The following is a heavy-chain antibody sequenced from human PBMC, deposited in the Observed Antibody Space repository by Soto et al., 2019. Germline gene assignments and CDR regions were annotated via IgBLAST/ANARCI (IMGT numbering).Heavy chain of an antibody. J-gene: IGHJ5*02. CDR1: GGSISSNSFH. Sequence: QLQLQESGPGLVKPSETLSLTCTVSGGSISSNSFHWGWIRQPPGKGLEWIGSTYYSGSTYYSPSLKSRVTISVDTSKNQFSLKGSSVTAADTAVYYCARRERAAGTDWWFDPWGQGTLVTVSS. CDR3: ARRERAAGTDWWFDP. V-gene: IGHV4-39*01. D-gene: IGHD6-13*01. CDR2: TYYSGST.